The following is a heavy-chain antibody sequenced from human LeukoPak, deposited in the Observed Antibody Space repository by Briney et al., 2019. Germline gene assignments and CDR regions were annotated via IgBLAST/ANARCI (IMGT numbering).Heavy chain of an antibody. Sequence: GGSLRLSCAASGFTFSSYWMHWVRQAPGKGLEWVSAITNSGDNTYYADSVKGRFTISRDNSESTLHLQMNSLRAEDTAVYYCSKPTFQWFRFDYWGQGTLVTVSS. J-gene: IGHJ4*02. V-gene: IGHV3-23*01. CDR1: GFTFSSYW. CDR2: ITNSGDNT. CDR3: SKPTFQWFRFDY. D-gene: IGHD3-22*01.